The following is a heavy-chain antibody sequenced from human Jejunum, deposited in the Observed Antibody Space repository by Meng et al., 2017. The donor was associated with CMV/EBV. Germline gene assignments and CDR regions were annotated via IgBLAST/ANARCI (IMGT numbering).Heavy chain of an antibody. CDR2: ISTTSDTT. J-gene: IGHJ4*02. Sequence: CSASGFSFRTYRMHWVRQAPGKGLEWISYISTTSDTTYYADSVQGRFTISRDNARNSLFLQMNSLRAEDTAVYFCASGLDPPFDYWGQGILVTVSS. CDR3: ASGLDPPFDY. V-gene: IGHV3-48*04. CDR1: GFSFRTYR.